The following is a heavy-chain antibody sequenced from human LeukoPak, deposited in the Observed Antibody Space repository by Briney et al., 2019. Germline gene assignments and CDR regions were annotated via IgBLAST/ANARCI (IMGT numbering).Heavy chain of an antibody. CDR3: ARHDGYCSSTSCPNFDY. CDR1: GGSFSGYY. D-gene: IGHD2-2*01. J-gene: IGHJ4*02. V-gene: IGHV4-34*01. Sequence: SETLSLTCAVYGGSFSGYYWSWIRQPPGKGLEWIGEINHSGSTNYNPSLKSRVTISVDTSKNQFSLKLSSVTAADTAVYYCARHDGYCSSTSCPNFDYWGQGTLVTVSS. CDR2: INHSGST.